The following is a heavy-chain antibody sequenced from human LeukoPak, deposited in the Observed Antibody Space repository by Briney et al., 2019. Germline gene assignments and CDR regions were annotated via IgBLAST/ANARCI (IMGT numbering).Heavy chain of an antibody. Sequence: PSETLSLTCTVSGGSINNGGYYWSWIRQHPGKGLEWIGYIYYSGSSYYNPSLRSRVTISVDTSKNHFSLKLSSVTAADTAVYYCARNRDGYNSFDYWGQGTLVTVSS. D-gene: IGHD5-24*01. V-gene: IGHV4-31*03. CDR2: IYYSGSS. J-gene: IGHJ4*02. CDR1: GGSINNGGYY. CDR3: ARNRDGYNSFDY.